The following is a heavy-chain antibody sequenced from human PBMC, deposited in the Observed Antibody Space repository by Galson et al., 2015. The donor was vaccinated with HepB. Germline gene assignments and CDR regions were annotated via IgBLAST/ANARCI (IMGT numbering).Heavy chain of an antibody. J-gene: IGHJ4*02. CDR3: AKDNSALSPYYDSSGYPYYFDY. CDR2: ISWNSGSI. V-gene: IGHV3-9*01. Sequence: SLRLSCAASGFTFTNAWMIWVRQAPGKGLEWVSGISWNSGSIGYADSVKGRFTISRDNAKNSLYLQMNSLRAEDTALYYCAKDNSALSPYYDSSGYPYYFDYWGQGTLVTVSS. D-gene: IGHD3-22*01. CDR1: GFTFTNAW.